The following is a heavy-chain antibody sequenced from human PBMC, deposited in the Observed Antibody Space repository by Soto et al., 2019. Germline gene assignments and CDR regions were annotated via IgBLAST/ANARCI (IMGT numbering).Heavy chain of an antibody. V-gene: IGHV1-69*12. Sequence: QVRLVQSGAEVKKPGSSVKVSCKASGGTFSNYAISWVRQAPGQGLEWMGGIILPFGTANYAQKFQGRVTITADESMTTAYMELSGLRSEDTAVYYCARGPDYAGYFAYWGQGTLVTVSS. CDR2: IILPFGTA. D-gene: IGHD4-17*01. CDR3: ARGPDYAGYFAY. CDR1: GGTFSNYA. J-gene: IGHJ4*02.